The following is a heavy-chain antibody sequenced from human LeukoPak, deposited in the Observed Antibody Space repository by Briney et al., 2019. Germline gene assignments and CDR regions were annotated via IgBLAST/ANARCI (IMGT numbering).Heavy chain of an antibody. D-gene: IGHD1-1*01. CDR1: GYTFTGYF. Sequence: SVKVSCKASGYTFTGYFMHWVRQAPGQGIEWMGGIIPIFETSHYSQTFQGRVTITADESTTTAYMELSNLTFDDTAFYYCATSGDYDWKLDYWGGGTLVIVSS. V-gene: IGHV1-69*13. CDR2: IIPIFETS. J-gene: IGHJ4*02. CDR3: ATSGDYDWKLDY.